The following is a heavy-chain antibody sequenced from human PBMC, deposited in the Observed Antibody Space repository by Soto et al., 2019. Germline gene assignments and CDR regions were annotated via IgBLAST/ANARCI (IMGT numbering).Heavy chain of an antibody. D-gene: IGHD1-26*01. Sequence: SETLSLTCTVSGDSISSDGYYWSWIRQHPGKDLEWIGYIYYSGSTYYNPSLKSRVTISVDTSKNQFSLKLSSVTAADTAVYYCARDRMGYSGRGGHYYGMDVWGQGTTVTVSS. CDR2: IYYSGST. CDR1: GDSISSDGYY. CDR3: ARDRMGYSGRGGHYYGMDV. J-gene: IGHJ6*02. V-gene: IGHV4-31*03.